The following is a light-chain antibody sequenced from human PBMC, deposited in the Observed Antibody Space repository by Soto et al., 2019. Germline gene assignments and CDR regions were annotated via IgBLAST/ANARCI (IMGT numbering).Light chain of an antibody. V-gene: IGKV1-27*01. CDR2: AAS. CDR3: QKYNSAPWT. Sequence: DIQMTQSPSSLSASVGDRVTITCRASQDISNSLAWYQQKPGQVPKLLIYAASTLRSGVPSRFSGSGSGTDFTLTISSLQPEDVATYYCQKYNSAPWTFGQGTEVEIK. CDR1: QDISNS. J-gene: IGKJ1*01.